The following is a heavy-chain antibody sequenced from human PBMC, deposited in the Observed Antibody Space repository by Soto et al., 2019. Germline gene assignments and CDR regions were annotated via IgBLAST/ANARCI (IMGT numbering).Heavy chain of an antibody. D-gene: IGHD3-10*01. CDR3: ARKDYYRSRIYYLDD. CDR2: INPANGDR. CDR1: GYTFTTYP. V-gene: IGHV1-3*01. J-gene: IGHJ4*02. Sequence: GASVKVSCKASGYTFTTYPIHWVRQPPGQGLVWMGWINPANGDRDFLQKFQGRVTITRDTSASTAYMELSSLTSEDTAVYYCARKDYYRSRIYYLDDWGQGTLLTVSS.